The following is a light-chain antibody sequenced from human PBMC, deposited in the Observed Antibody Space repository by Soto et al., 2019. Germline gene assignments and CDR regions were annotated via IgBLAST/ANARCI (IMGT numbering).Light chain of an antibody. J-gene: IGKJ3*01. CDR2: AAS. V-gene: IGKV1-39*01. CDR3: QQSYSTLT. Sequence: DIQITQSPSTPSASVGDRVTITCQASQDISNYLNWYQQKPGKAPKLLISAASSLQSGVPSRFSGSGSGTDFTLTISSLQPEDFATYYCQQSYSTLTFGPGTKVDIK. CDR1: QDISNY.